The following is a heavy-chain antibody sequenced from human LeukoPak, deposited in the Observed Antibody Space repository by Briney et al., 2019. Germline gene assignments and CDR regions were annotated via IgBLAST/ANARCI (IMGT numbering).Heavy chain of an antibody. CDR3: ARGGAYSYGLWAAQPAYDI. CDR2: LLYSGST. V-gene: IGHV4-59*01. CDR1: GASISDYY. J-gene: IGHJ3*02. Sequence: SETLSLTCNVSGASISDYYWSWVRQSPEKGLEWIASLLYSGSTHYNPSLRSRVAISGDTSNNQFSLILTSVTTTDTAVYYCARGGAYSYGLWAAQPAYDIWGQGTMVTVSS. D-gene: IGHD5-18*01.